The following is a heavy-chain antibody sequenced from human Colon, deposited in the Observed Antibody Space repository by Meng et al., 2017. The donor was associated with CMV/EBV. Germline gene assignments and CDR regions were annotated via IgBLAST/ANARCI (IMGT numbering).Heavy chain of an antibody. D-gene: IGHD3-22*01. V-gene: IGHV3-53*01. CDR3: ARGDDDNNGPNY. J-gene: IGHJ4*02. CDR1: GFTVTSNY. CDR2: IYIGGTT. Sequence: CAASGFTVTSNYMSWVRQAPGKGLEWVSVIYIGGTTYYADSVKGRFIISRDNSKNTLFLQMNSLRGEDTAVYYCARGDDDNNGPNYWGQGTLVTVSS.